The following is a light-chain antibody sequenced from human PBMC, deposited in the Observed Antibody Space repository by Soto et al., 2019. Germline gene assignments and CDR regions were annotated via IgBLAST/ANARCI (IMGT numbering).Light chain of an antibody. V-gene: IGKV1-5*01. CDR3: QQYNSFPYT. CDR1: QSVSSW. CDR2: DAS. Sequence: IQMTQSPSTLSASVGDRITTTCRASQSVSSWLAWYQQKPGRVPKLLIYDASTLESGVPSTFGGSGSGTEFTLTINSLQPEDFATYFCQQYNSFPYTFGQGTKVDIK. J-gene: IGKJ2*01.